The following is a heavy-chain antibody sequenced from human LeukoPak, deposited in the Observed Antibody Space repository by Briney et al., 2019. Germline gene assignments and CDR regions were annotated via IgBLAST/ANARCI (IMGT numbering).Heavy chain of an antibody. CDR1: GGTISSVGIY. V-gene: IGHV4-30-4*01. Sequence: PSETLSLSCTVSGGTISSVGIYWSWIRQPPGKGLEWIGYIYYSGSTYYDPSLKSRVMISVDASKNQFSLKLSYVTAADTAVYYCARLGIDYYILTGDIPGAFDIWGQGIMVTVSS. CDR3: ARLGIDYYILTGDIPGAFDI. CDR2: IYYSGST. D-gene: IGHD3-9*01. J-gene: IGHJ3*02.